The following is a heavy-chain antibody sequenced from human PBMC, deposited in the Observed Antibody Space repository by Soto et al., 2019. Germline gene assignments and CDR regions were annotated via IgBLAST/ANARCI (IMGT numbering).Heavy chain of an antibody. CDR2: IYYSGST. V-gene: IGHV4-59*01. J-gene: IGHJ4*02. CDR1: GGSISSYY. D-gene: IGHD3-3*01. Sequence: SETLSLTCTVSGGSISSYYWSWIRQPPGKGLEWIGYIYYSGSTNYNPSLKSRVTISVDTSKNQFSLKLSSVSAADTAVYYCASAAGPYYDFWSGYSLAYWGQGTLVTGSS. CDR3: ASAAGPYYDFWSGYSLAY.